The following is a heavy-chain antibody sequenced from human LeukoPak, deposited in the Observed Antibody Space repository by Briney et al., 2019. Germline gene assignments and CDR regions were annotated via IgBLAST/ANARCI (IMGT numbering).Heavy chain of an antibody. D-gene: IGHD3-3*01. CDR2: ISVSGGST. CDR3: AKTLGEFTSAFDI. J-gene: IGHJ3*02. CDR1: GFIFSSYA. Sequence: QSGGSLRLSCAASGFIFSSYAMSWVRQAPGKGLEWVSAISVSGGSTYYADSVKGRFTVSRDNSKNTLYLQMNSLRAEDTAVYYCAKTLGEFTSAFDIWGQGTMVTVSS. V-gene: IGHV3-23*01.